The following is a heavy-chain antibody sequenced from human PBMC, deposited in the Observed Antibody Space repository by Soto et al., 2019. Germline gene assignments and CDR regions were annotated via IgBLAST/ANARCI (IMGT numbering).Heavy chain of an antibody. V-gene: IGHV3-21*01. Sequence: GGSLRLSCAASGFTFSSYSMNWVRQAPGKGLEWVSSISSSSSYIYYADSVKGRFTISRDNAKNSLYLQMNSLRAEDTAVDYSAVVCWSIRGFSPWWFFDFWGRGTLVTVSS. CDR3: AVVCWSIRGFSPWWFFDF. J-gene: IGHJ2*01. CDR1: GFTFSSYS. CDR2: ISSSSSYI. D-gene: IGHD3-10*01.